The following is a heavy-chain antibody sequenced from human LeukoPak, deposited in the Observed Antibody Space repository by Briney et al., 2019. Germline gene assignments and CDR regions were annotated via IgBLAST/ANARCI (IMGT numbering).Heavy chain of an antibody. D-gene: IGHD4-23*01. Sequence: SQTLSLTCALSGDSVSSNSAAWYWIRQSPWRGLEWLGRTYYRSKWYNDYAVSVKSRITINADTSKNQFSLQLNSVTPDDTAVYYCARAGGHVTFGGIDIWGLGTMVIVSS. CDR1: GDSVSSNSAA. V-gene: IGHV6-1*01. J-gene: IGHJ3*02. CDR3: ARAGGHVTFGGIDI. CDR2: TYYRSKWYN.